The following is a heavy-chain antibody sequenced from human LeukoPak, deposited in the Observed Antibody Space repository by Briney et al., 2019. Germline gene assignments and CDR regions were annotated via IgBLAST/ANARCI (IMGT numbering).Heavy chain of an antibody. CDR3: ARDGPAMVPLDY. Sequence: GGSLRLSCAASGFSFSSYWMHWVRQAPGKGLVWVSRINSDGSSTSYADSVKGQFTISRDNAKNTLSLQMNSLRAEDTAVYYCARDGPAMVPLDYWGQGTLVIVSS. V-gene: IGHV3-74*01. D-gene: IGHD5-18*01. CDR2: INSDGSST. J-gene: IGHJ4*02. CDR1: GFSFSSYW.